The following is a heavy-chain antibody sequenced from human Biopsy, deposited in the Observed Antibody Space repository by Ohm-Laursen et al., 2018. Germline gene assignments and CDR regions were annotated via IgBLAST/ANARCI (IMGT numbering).Heavy chain of an antibody. CDR3: VRGVDYYDPYHYYALDV. Sequence: TLSLTCSVYGESFNGYYWSWIRQTPGKGLEWIGEINHSGRTNYNPSLKSRVTISVDTYKNQFSLKVRSGTAADTAVYYCVRGVDYYDPYHYYALDVWGQGTTVTVSS. CDR2: INHSGRT. V-gene: IGHV4-34*01. CDR1: GESFNGYY. D-gene: IGHD3-22*01. J-gene: IGHJ6*02.